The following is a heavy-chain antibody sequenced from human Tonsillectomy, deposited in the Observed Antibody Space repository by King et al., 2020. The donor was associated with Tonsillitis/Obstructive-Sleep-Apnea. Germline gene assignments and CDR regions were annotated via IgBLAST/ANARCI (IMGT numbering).Heavy chain of an antibody. CDR3: ARDDTSGWSPMEY. Sequence: VQLVESGGGLVQPGGSLRLSCVASGFTFSNYWMTWVRQAPGKGLEWVATLKGDGRTRYYVDSVKGRFTISRDNAKNSLYLQMNSLKVEDTAVYYCARDDTSGWSPMEYGGQGTLVTVSS. CDR1: GFTFSNYW. CDR2: LKGDGRTR. D-gene: IGHD6-19*01. V-gene: IGHV3-7*01. J-gene: IGHJ4*02.